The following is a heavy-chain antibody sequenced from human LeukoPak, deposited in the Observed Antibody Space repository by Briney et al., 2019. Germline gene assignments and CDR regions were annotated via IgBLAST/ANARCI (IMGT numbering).Heavy chain of an antibody. CDR2: IWYDGSNK. D-gene: IGHD3-10*01. Sequence: GGSLRLSCAASGFTFSNAWMSWVRQAPGKGLEWVAIIWYDGSNKYYADSVKGRFTISRDNSKNTLYLQMNSLRVEDTAIYYCATVRGSSGTYYIDYWGQGTLVTVSS. V-gene: IGHV3-33*08. CDR1: GFTFSNAW. J-gene: IGHJ4*02. CDR3: ATVRGSSGTYYIDY.